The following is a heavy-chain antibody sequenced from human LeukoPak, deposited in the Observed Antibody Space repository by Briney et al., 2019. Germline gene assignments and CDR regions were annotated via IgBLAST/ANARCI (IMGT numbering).Heavy chain of an antibody. Sequence: ASVKVSCKASGYTFTGYYMHWVRQAPGQGLEWMGWINPNSGGTNYAQKFQGRVTMTRDTSISTAYMELSRLRSDDTAVYYCARVSDSSSWYFSWNYFDYWGQGTLVTVSS. CDR1: GYTFTGYY. CDR3: ARVSDSSSWYFSWNYFDY. D-gene: IGHD6-13*01. V-gene: IGHV1-2*02. CDR2: INPNSGGT. J-gene: IGHJ4*02.